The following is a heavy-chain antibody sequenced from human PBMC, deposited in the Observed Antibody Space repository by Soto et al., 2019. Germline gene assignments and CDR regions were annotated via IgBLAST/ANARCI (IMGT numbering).Heavy chain of an antibody. V-gene: IGHV3-30*18. J-gene: IGHJ6*02. Sequence: QVQLVESGGGVVQPGASLRLSCEASGFAFSSYAMHWVRQAPGKGLEWVGVISYDGNCIYYADSVKGRFTISRDNSKNTLYVQVNSLRPEDTAVYYCAKGILSATIGPYAMDVWGQGTTVTVSS. CDR1: GFAFSSYA. CDR2: ISYDGNCI. CDR3: AKGILSATIGPYAMDV. D-gene: IGHD3-16*01.